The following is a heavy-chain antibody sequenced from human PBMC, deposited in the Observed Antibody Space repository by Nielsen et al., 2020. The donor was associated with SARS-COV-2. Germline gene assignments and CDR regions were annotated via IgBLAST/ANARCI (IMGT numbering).Heavy chain of an antibody. V-gene: IGHV3-9*01. D-gene: IGHD6-13*01. CDR1: GFTFDDHA. Sequence: SLKISCAASGFTFDDHAMHWVRQAPGKGLEWVSGISWNSGSIAYADSVKGRFTISRDNAKSSLYLQMNSLRAEDTALYYCAKDPSDGYSSSWYLDYWGQGTLVTVSS. CDR3: AKDPSDGYSSSWYLDY. CDR2: ISWNSGSI. J-gene: IGHJ4*02.